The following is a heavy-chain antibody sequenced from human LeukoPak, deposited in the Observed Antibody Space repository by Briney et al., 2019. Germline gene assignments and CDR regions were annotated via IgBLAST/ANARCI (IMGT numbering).Heavy chain of an antibody. CDR1: GYTFTGYY. CDR2: INPNSGGT. Sequence: ASVKVSCTASGYTFTGYYMHWVRQAPGQGLEWMGWINPNSGGTNYAQKFQGRVTMTRDTSISTAYMELSRLRSDDTAVYYCARDGFYYYDSSGYYVWGQGTLVTVSS. D-gene: IGHD3-22*01. CDR3: ARDGFYYYDSSGYYV. V-gene: IGHV1-2*02. J-gene: IGHJ4*02.